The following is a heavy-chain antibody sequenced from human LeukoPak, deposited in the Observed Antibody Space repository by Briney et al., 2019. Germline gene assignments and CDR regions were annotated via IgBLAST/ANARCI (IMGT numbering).Heavy chain of an antibody. CDR1: GYTFTGYY. J-gene: IGHJ4*02. CDR2: INPNSGGT. D-gene: IGHD6-19*01. V-gene: IGHV1-2*02. CDR3: ARDESSGWGPYFDY. Sequence: ASVKVSCKASGYTFTGYYMHWVRQAPGQGLEWMGWINPNSGGTNYAQKFQGRVTMTRDTSISTAYMELSRLRSDDTAVYYCARDESSGWGPYFDYWGQGTLVTVSS.